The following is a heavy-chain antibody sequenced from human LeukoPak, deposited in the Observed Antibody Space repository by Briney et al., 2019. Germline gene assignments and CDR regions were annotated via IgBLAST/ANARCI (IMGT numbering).Heavy chain of an antibody. CDR3: AKDRSCTNDICHGDFDY. CDR2: ISGSGGST. V-gene: IGHV3-23*01. Sequence: GGSLRLSCAASGFTFDDYGMSWVRQAPGKGLEWVSSISGSGGSTYSADSVKGRFTISRDNSKNTLYLQMNSLRAEDTALYYCAKDRSCTNDICHGDFDYWGQGTLVTVSS. D-gene: IGHD2-8*01. J-gene: IGHJ4*02. CDR1: GFTFDDYG.